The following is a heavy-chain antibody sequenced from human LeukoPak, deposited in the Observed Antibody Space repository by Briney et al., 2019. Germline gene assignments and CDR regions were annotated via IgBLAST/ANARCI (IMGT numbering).Heavy chain of an antibody. V-gene: IGHV4-38-2*02. CDR2: IYHSGST. J-gene: IGHJ5*02. D-gene: IGHD3-10*01. CDR1: GYSISSGYY. CDR3: ATGGNYYGFDP. Sequence: SETLSLTCTVSGYSISSGYYWGWIRQPPGKGLEWIGSIYHSGSTYYNPSLKSRVTISVDTSKNQFSLKLSSVTAADTAVYFCATGGNYYGFDPWGQGTLVTVSS.